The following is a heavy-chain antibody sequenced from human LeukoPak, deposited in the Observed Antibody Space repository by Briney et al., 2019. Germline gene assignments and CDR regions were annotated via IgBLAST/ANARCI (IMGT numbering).Heavy chain of an antibody. CDR3: ARGRQDVTMIVVVMTAVSYYLDV. J-gene: IGHJ6*03. Sequence: PSETLSLTCTVSTGSISSYHWSWVRQPPGKGLEWIGYILTSGTTNYNPSLKSRVTISVDTSKNQFSLKLSSVTPADTAVYYCARGRQDVTMIVVVMTAVSYYLDVWGKGTTVTVS. D-gene: IGHD3-22*01. CDR1: TGSISSYH. V-gene: IGHV4-4*09. CDR2: ILTSGTT.